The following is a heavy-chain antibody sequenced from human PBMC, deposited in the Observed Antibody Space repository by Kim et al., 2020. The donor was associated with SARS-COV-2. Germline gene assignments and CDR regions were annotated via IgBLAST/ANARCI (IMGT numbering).Heavy chain of an antibody. V-gene: IGHV4-34*01. CDR1: GGSFSDNY. D-gene: IGHD3-10*01. J-gene: IGHJ6*03. Sequence: SETLSLTCAVFGGSFSDNYWNWVRQAPGRGLEWVGEINHSGETSYTSALRSRLTISVDTSKNQFSLRLSSVTAADTAVYFCARGARHLVESSGWFGPTHYYYYMDVWGEGTTVTVSS. CDR3: ARGARHLVESSGWFGPTHYYYYMDV. CDR2: INHSGET.